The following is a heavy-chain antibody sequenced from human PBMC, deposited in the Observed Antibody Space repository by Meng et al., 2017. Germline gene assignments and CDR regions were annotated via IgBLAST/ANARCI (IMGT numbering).Heavy chain of an antibody. Sequence: LTLQAPGPGRVNPQDPLSLTCTVPGGSNSSSSYYWGWIRQPPGKGLEWIGSIYYSGSTYYNPSLKSRVTISVDTSKNQFSLKLSSVTAADTAVYYCARGYHYYYDSSGPFNWFDPWGQGTLVTVSS. CDR1: GGSNSSSSYY. J-gene: IGHJ5*02. CDR3: ARGYHYYYDSSGPFNWFDP. V-gene: IGHV4-39*07. D-gene: IGHD3-22*01. CDR2: IYYSGST.